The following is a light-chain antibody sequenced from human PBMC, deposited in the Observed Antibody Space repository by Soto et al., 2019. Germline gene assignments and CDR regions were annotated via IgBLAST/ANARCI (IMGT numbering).Light chain of an antibody. CDR3: LQYNDWPVYT. Sequence: DIVMTQSPATLSVSQGERATLSCRASQSIRTNLAWYQHKPGQAPRLLIYGASTGATGVPARFSGSGSGTEFTLTISSLQSEDFGIYYCLQYNDWPVYTFGQGTKVDIK. J-gene: IGKJ2*01. CDR1: QSIRTN. V-gene: IGKV3-15*01. CDR2: GAS.